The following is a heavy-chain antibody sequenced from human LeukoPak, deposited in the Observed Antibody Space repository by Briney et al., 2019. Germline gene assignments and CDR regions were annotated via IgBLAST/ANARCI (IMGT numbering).Heavy chain of an antibody. CDR1: GGSISSSRYY. V-gene: IGHV4-39*01. D-gene: IGHD6-19*01. CDR2: IYYSGST. Sequence: SETLSLTCTVSGGSISSSRYYWGWIRQPPGKGLEWIGSIYYSGSTYYNPSLKSRVTISVDTSKNQFSLKLSSVTAADTAVYYCARPTRIGGGGWPLFDHWGQGTLVTVSS. CDR3: ARPTRIGGGGWPLFDH. J-gene: IGHJ5*02.